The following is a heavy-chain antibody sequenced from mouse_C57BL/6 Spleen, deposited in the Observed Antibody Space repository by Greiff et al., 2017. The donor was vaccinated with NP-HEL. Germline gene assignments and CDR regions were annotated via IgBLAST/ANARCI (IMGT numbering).Heavy chain of an antibody. J-gene: IGHJ2*01. CDR1: GYSITSGYY. V-gene: IGHV3-6*01. D-gene: IGHD1-1*01. CDR3: AREGGSSGGYFDY. Sequence: EVQLVESGPGLVKPSQSLSLTCSVTGYSITSGYYWNWIRQFPGNKLEWMGYISYDGSNNYNPSLKNRISITRDTSKNQFFLKLNSVTTEDTATYYCAREGGSSGGYFDYWGQGTTLTVSS. CDR2: ISYDGSN.